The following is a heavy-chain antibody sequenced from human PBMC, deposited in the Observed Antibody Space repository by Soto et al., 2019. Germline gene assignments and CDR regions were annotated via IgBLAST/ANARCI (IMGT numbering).Heavy chain of an antibody. CDR1: GFSLSTTGMG. CDR2: IYWDDDI. V-gene: IGHV2-5*02. D-gene: IGHD2-21*02. Sequence: QITLKESGPPLIQPTHTLTLTCTFSGFSLSTTGMGVGWIRQPPGKALEWLALIYWDDDILYSPTLKSRLTPTPGXXNNQVVLTLTDMDPVDTATYYCAHKDTSVTAVPDYWGQGTLVTVSS. J-gene: IGHJ4*02. CDR3: AHKDTSVTAVPDY.